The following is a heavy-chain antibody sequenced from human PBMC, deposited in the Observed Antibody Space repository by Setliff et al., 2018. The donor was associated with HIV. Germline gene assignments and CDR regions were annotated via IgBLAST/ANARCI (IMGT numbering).Heavy chain of an antibody. CDR3: ARILVAAAGTGFDP. CDR2: IYHSGSA. D-gene: IGHD6-13*01. CDR1: GGSISSSNW. V-gene: IGHV4-4*02. J-gene: IGHJ5*02. Sequence: SETLSLTCAVSGGSISSSNWWGWVRRPPGKGLEWIGEIYHSGSANYNPSLKSRVIISIDKSKNKFSLKVSSVTAADTAVYYCARILVAAAGTGFDPWGQGILVTVSS.